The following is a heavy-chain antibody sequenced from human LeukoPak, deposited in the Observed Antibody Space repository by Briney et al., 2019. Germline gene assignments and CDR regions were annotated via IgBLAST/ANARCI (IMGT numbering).Heavy chain of an antibody. Sequence: ASVKVSCKASGYTFTNYAINWVRQAPGQGLEWMGWINPNSGGTNYAQKFQGRVTMTRDTSISTAYMELSRLRSDDTAVYYCAKTASRAFDIWGQGTMVTVSS. CDR1: GYTFTNYA. CDR3: AKTASRAFDI. D-gene: IGHD5-18*01. V-gene: IGHV1-2*02. J-gene: IGHJ3*02. CDR2: INPNSGGT.